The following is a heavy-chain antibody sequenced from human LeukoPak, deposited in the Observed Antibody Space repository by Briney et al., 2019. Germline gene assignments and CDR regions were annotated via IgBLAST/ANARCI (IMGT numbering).Heavy chain of an antibody. D-gene: IGHD3-16*02. J-gene: IGHJ4*02. Sequence: GGSLRLSCAASGFTFSDYYMSWIRQAPGKGLERVSYISGGSRYTNYADSVKGRFTISRDNAKNSLYLQMNSLRAEDTAVYYCARDNGVWGSYRYTIYFDYWGQGTLVTVSS. V-gene: IGHV3-11*06. CDR3: ARDNGVWGSYRYTIYFDY. CDR2: ISGGSRYT. CDR1: GFTFSDYY.